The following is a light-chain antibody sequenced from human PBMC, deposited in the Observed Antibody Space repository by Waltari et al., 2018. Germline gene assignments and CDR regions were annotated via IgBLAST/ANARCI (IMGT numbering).Light chain of an antibody. CDR3: LSYAGNDGYF. J-gene: IGLJ1*01. Sequence: QSALTQPPSASGSPGQSVTISCTGTNSDVGGYNYVSCYQHHPGKAPKPMLTDVTKRTSGVPDHFSGSKSGNTASLTISGLQADDEADYYCLSYAGNDGYFFGTGTRVTVL. CDR2: DVT. V-gene: IGLV2-8*01. CDR1: NSDVGGYNY.